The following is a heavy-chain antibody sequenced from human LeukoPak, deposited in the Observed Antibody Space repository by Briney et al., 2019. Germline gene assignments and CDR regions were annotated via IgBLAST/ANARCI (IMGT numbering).Heavy chain of an antibody. V-gene: IGHV1-2*02. CDR3: ARGGGRAVAGSGY. J-gene: IGHJ4*02. CDR2: INPNSGGT. Sequence: ASVKVSCKASGYTFTGYYMHWVRQAPGQALEWMGWINPNSGGTNYAQKFQGRVTMTRDTSISTAYMELSRLRSDDTAVYYCARGGGRAVAGSGYWGQGTLVTVSS. D-gene: IGHD6-19*01. CDR1: GYTFTGYY.